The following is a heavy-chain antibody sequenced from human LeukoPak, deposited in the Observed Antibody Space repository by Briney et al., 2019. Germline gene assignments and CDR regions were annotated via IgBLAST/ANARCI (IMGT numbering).Heavy chain of an antibody. D-gene: IGHD6-19*01. CDR1: GFTCDNHA. CDR3: VRDDGSGWYTLFDH. J-gene: IGHJ4*02. V-gene: IGHV3-9*01. Sequence: GRSLRLSRAVSGFTCDNHAMHWVRQAPGQGLEWVSGISSNSTVIAYADSVKGRFTISRDTARNSLYLQMNSLRVEDTALYYCVRDDGSGWYTLFDHWGQGTLVAVSA. CDR2: ISSNSTVI.